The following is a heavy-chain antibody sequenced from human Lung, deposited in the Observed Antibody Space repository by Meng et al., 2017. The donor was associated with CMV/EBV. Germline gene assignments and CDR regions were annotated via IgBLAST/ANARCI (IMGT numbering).Heavy chain of an antibody. D-gene: IGHD2-2*01. V-gene: IGHV1-18*01. CDR2: ISAYNGNT. J-gene: IGHJ4*02. CDR1: GYTFTSYG. Sequence: SVKVSCXASGYTFTSYGISWVRQAPGQGLEWMGWISAYNGNTNYAQKLQGRVTMTTDTSTSTAYMELRSLRSDDTAVYYFARALGYCSSTSCYRGYYVDYWGQGTLVAVSS. CDR3: ARALGYCSSTSCYRGYYVDY.